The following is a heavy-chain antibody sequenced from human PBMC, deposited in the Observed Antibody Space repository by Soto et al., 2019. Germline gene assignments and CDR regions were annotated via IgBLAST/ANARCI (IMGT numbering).Heavy chain of an antibody. V-gene: IGHV1-69*06. J-gene: IGHJ3*02. D-gene: IGHD6-6*01. Sequence: ASVKVSCKASGGTFSSYSISWVRQAPGQGLEWMGGIIPIFGTANYAQKFQGRVTITADKSTSTAYMELSSLRSEDTAVYYCARVMSIKNAFDIWGQGTTVTVSS. CDR1: GGTFSSYS. CDR3: ARVMSIKNAFDI. CDR2: IIPIFGTA.